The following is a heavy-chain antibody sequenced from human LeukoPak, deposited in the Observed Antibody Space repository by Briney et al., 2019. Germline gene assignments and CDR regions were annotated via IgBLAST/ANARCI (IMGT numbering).Heavy chain of an antibody. D-gene: IGHD3-22*01. Sequence: ASVKVSCKASGYTFTGYYFHWVRQAPGQGPEWMGWINPNSGGTKYAQKLQGRVTMTRDTSITTAYMELSRLRSEDTAVDYCGRGFDISGAYSGPPDYWGQGTLVTVSS. J-gene: IGHJ4*02. CDR2: INPNSGGT. CDR1: GYTFTGYY. V-gene: IGHV1-2*02. CDR3: GRGFDISGAYSGPPDY.